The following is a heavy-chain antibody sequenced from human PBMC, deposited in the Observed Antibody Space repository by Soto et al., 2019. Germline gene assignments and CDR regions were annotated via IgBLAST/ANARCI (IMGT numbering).Heavy chain of an antibody. D-gene: IGHD6-13*01. CDR3: ARGCGRQQLVPCDY. CDR2: IYYSGST. CDR1: GGSISSYY. V-gene: IGHV4-59*08. Sequence: QVQLQESGPGLVKPSETLSLTCTVSGGSISSYYWSWIRQPPGKGLEWIGYIYYSGSTNYNPSLKSRGTISVDTSKNQFSLKLSSVTAADTAVYYGARGCGRQQLVPCDYWGQGTLVTVSS. J-gene: IGHJ4*02.